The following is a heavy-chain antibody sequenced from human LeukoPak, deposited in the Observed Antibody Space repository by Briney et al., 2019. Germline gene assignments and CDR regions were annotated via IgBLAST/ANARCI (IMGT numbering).Heavy chain of an antibody. Sequence: SETLSLTCTVSGGSIKSYCLSWIRQPPGKGLQWIGYLCNSGSTDYNPSLRGRVTISGDTSKNQLSLRLNSVTAADTAVYYCARHVLGYDFDYWGQGTLVTVSS. CDR1: GGSIKSYC. V-gene: IGHV4-59*01. CDR2: LCNSGST. D-gene: IGHD5-12*01. J-gene: IGHJ4*02. CDR3: ARHVLGYDFDY.